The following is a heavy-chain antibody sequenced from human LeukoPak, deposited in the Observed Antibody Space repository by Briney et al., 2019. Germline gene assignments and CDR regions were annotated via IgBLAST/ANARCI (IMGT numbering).Heavy chain of an antibody. J-gene: IGHJ4*02. Sequence: PSETLSLTCAVYGGSFSGYYWSWIRQPPGKGLEWIGEINHSGSTNYNPSLKSRVTISVDTSKNQFSLKLSSVTAADTAVYYCARGRYYYGSTRDYWGQGTLVTVSS. CDR2: INHSGST. CDR3: ARGRYYYGSTRDY. D-gene: IGHD3-10*01. CDR1: GGSFSGYY. V-gene: IGHV4-34*01.